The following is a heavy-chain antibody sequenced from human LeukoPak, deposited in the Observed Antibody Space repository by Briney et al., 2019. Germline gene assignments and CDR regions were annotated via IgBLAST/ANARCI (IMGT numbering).Heavy chain of an antibody. CDR2: IYYSGST. V-gene: IGHV4-59*01. CDR1: GVSISSYY. Sequence: NPSETLSLTCTVSGVSISSYYWSWIRQPPGKGLEWIGYIYYSGSTNYNPSLKSRVTISVDTSKNQFSLKLSSVTAADTAVYYCAREEENGDYFDYWGQGTLVTVSS. D-gene: IGHD4-17*01. J-gene: IGHJ4*02. CDR3: AREEENGDYFDY.